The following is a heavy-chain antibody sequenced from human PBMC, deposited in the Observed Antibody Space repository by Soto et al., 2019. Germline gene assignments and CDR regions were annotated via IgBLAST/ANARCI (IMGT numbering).Heavy chain of an antibody. CDR1: GFTFSSYA. V-gene: IGHV3-23*01. Sequence: GGSLRLSCAASGFTFSSYAMSWVRQAPGKGLEWVSAISGSGGSTYYADSMKGRFTISRDNSKNTLYLQMNSLRAEDTAVYYCAKDRGIFGVVPHAFDIWGQGTMVTVSS. D-gene: IGHD3-3*01. J-gene: IGHJ3*02. CDR2: ISGSGGST. CDR3: AKDRGIFGVVPHAFDI.